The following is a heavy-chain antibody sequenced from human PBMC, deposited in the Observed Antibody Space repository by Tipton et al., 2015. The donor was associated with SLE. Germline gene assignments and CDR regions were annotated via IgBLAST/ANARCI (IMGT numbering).Heavy chain of an antibody. J-gene: IGHJ3*02. CDR2: ISSSGSTI. Sequence: LRLSCAASGFTFSSYEMNWVRQAPGKGLEWVSYISSSGSTIYYADSVKGRFTISRDNAKNSLYLQMNSLRAEDTAVYYCARLYVDTAMVKRGHDAFDIWGQGTMVTVSS. D-gene: IGHD5-18*01. CDR1: GFTFSSYE. CDR3: ARLYVDTAMVKRGHDAFDI. V-gene: IGHV3-48*03.